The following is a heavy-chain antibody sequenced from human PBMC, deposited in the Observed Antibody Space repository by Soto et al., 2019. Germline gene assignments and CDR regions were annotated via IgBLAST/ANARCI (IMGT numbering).Heavy chain of an antibody. V-gene: IGHV4-39*01. CDR3: AVYYGDYMYYFDY. CDR1: GGSISSSSYY. Sequence: SETLSLTCTVFGGSISSSSYYWGWIRQPPGKGLEWIGSIYYSGSTYYNPSLKSRVTISVDTSKNQFSLKLSSVTAADTAVYYCAVYYGDYMYYFDYWGQGTLVTVSS. CDR2: IYYSGST. D-gene: IGHD4-17*01. J-gene: IGHJ4*02.